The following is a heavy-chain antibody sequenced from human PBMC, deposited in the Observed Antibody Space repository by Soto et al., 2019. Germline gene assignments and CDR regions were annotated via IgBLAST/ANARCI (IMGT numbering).Heavy chain of an antibody. J-gene: IGHJ6*02. Sequence: GGSLRLSCAASGFTFSSYGMHWVRQAPGKGLEWVAVIWYDGSNKYYADSVKGRFTISRDNSKNTLYLQMNSLRAEDTAVYYCARDPPNYDLGRDYYYGMDVWGQGTTVTVSS. CDR2: IWYDGSNK. CDR1: GFTFSSYG. D-gene: IGHD3-3*01. CDR3: ARDPPNYDLGRDYYYGMDV. V-gene: IGHV3-33*01.